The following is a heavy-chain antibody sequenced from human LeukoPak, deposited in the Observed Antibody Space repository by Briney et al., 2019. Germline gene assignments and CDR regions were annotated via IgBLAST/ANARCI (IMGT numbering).Heavy chain of an antibody. CDR3: ARDRIGYEGDWFDP. V-gene: IGHV3-48*01. J-gene: IGHJ5*02. Sequence: PGGSLRLSCEGSGFSLSAYNMNWVRQAPGKGLESVSYISSSSATIFYADSVKGRFTISRDNAKNSLYLQMNSLRPEDTAVYYCARDRIGYEGDWFDPWGQGTLVTVSS. CDR1: GFSLSAYN. D-gene: IGHD5-12*01. CDR2: ISSSSATI.